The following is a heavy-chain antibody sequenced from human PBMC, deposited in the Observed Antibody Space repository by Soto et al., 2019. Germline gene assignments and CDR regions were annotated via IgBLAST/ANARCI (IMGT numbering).Heavy chain of an antibody. V-gene: IGHV1-46*01. D-gene: IGHD2-2*01. CDR1: GYTFTSYY. Sequence: ASVKVSCKASGYTFTSYYMHWVRQAPGQGLEWMGIINPSGGSTSYAQKFQGRVTMTRDTSTSTVYMELSSLRSEDTAVYYCARDGCSSTSCLSGGMDVWGQGTTVTSP. CDR3: ARDGCSSTSCLSGGMDV. J-gene: IGHJ6*02. CDR2: INPSGGST.